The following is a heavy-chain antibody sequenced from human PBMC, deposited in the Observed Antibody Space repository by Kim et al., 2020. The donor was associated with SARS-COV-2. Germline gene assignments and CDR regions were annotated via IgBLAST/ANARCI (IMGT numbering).Heavy chain of an antibody. Sequence: GNTRYADSVKGRFTISRDNSKNTLYLQMNSLRAEDTAVYYCAHGAGCGHWGQGTLVTVSS. D-gene: IGHD4-17*01. J-gene: IGHJ4*02. CDR3: AHGAGCGH. V-gene: IGHV3-23*01. CDR2: GNT.